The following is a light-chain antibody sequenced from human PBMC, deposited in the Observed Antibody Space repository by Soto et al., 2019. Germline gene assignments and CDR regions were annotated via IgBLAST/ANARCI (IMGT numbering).Light chain of an antibody. CDR1: QDIRNY. J-gene: IGKJ4*01. Sequence: DIQMTQSPSSLSASVGDRVTITCQASQDIRNYLNWYQQKPGKAPNLLIYDASHLRAGVPSRFSGRGSGTEFTFTISSLQPEDIATYDCQHDYHRPPLSFGGGTNVEIK. V-gene: IGKV1-33*01. CDR2: DAS. CDR3: QHDYHRPPLS.